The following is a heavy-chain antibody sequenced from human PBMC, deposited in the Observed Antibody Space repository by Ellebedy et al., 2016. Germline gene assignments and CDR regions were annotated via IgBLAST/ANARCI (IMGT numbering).Heavy chain of an antibody. Sequence: SETLSLTCTVSGGSISSYYWSWIRQPPGKGLEWIGYIYNSGSTNYNPSLKSRVTISVNTSKNQFSLKLRSGTAADTAVYYCARVVTMVRGVNRWFDPWGQGTLVTVSS. CDR3: ARVVTMVRGVNRWFDP. J-gene: IGHJ5*02. CDR2: IYNSGST. D-gene: IGHD3-10*01. CDR1: GGSISSYY. V-gene: IGHV4-59*01.